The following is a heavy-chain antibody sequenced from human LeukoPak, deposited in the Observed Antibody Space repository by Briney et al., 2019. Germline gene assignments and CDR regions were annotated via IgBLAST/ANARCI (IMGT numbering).Heavy chain of an antibody. CDR1: GNRFIYYW. Sequence: GESLKISCKGSGNRFIYYWIGWVRQTPGKGLEWMGMIYIGDSETKYSPSFEGQVTISADQSTRTAYLQWSSLKASDTGMYYCARPPPYYDMLSDYEWGQGTLVTVSS. J-gene: IGHJ4*02. D-gene: IGHD3-9*01. V-gene: IGHV5-51*01. CDR2: IYIGDSET. CDR3: ARPPPYYDMLSDYE.